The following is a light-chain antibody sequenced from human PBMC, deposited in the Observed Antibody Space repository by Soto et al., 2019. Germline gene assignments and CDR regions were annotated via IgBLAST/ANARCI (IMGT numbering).Light chain of an antibody. J-gene: IGKJ5*01. CDR1: QSVSNY. CDR2: DAS. CDR3: QQYNSWPPIT. Sequence: EIVLTQSPATLSLSPGERATLSCRTSQSVSNYLAWYQQKPGQAPRLLMYDASNRATGIPDRFSGSGSGTEFTLTISSLQSEDFAVYYCQQYNSWPPITFGQGTRLEIK. V-gene: IGKV3-15*01.